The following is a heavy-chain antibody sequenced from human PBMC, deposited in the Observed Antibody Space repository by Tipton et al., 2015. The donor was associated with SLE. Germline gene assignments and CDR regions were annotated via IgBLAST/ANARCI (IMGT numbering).Heavy chain of an antibody. CDR3: ARPRSHCDFWIGYTYWYFDL. D-gene: IGHD3-3*01. CDR1: GYSISDGYY. V-gene: IGHV4-38-2*01. CDR2: IYHSGST. Sequence: TLSLTCAVSGYSISDGYYWGWVRQPPGKGLEWIGGIYHSGSTYYTPSLNSRVTVSVDTSKNQFSLKLSSVTAADTAVYYCARPRSHCDFWIGYTYWYFDLWGRGTLVTVSS. J-gene: IGHJ2*01.